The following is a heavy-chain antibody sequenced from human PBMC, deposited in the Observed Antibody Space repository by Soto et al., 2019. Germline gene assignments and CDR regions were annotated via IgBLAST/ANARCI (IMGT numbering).Heavy chain of an antibody. CDR1: GFTFTSSA. CDR3: AAVPGRYPGGYYYYGMDV. CDR2: IVVGSGNT. D-gene: IGHD1-20*01. V-gene: IGHV1-58*01. J-gene: IGHJ6*02. Sequence: SVKVSCKASGFTFTSSAVQWVRQARGQLLEWIGLIVVGSGNTNYAQKFQERVTITRDMPTSTAYMQLSSLRSEDTAVYYCAAVPGRYPGGYYYYGMDVGGQGTTVTVSS.